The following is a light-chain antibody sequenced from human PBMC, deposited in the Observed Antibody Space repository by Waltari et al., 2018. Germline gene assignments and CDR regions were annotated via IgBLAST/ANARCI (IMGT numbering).Light chain of an antibody. CDR1: QGISRF. Sequence: DIQLTQSPSFMSASVGDRVTITCRASQGISRFLAWYQQKPGKAPKLLFYAASTFQSGVPSRCRGSGSGTEFTLTISSLHPEDFATYYCQQLNSYPRTFGQGTKVEIK. J-gene: IGKJ1*01. V-gene: IGKV1-9*01. CDR3: QQLNSYPRT. CDR2: AAS.